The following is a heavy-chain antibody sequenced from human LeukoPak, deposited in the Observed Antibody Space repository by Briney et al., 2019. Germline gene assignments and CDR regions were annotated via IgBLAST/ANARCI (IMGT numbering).Heavy chain of an antibody. V-gene: IGHV3-21*01. Sequence: GGSLRLSCAASGFTFSSYSMNWVRQAPGKGLEWVSSISSSSSYIYYADSVKGRFTISRDNAKNSLYLQMNSLRAEDTPVYYCARPISGYSYGIDPWGQGTLVTVSS. D-gene: IGHD5-18*01. J-gene: IGHJ5*02. CDR2: ISSSSSYI. CDR3: ARPISGYSYGIDP. CDR1: GFTFSSYS.